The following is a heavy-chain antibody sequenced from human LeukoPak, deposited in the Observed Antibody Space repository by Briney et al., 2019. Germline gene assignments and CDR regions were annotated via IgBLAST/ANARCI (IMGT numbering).Heavy chain of an antibody. CDR1: GYRFNSFW. CDR2: IHPADSDT. D-gene: IGHD2/OR15-2a*01. J-gene: IGHJ5*01. V-gene: IGHV5-51*01. Sequence: GESLKISCKGVGYRFNSFWIAWVRQMPGKGLEWMGNIHPADSDTRYSPSFQGRLSMSADKSSSTASLQLSNLKASDTAIYFCARPEISDNPLDSWGQGTLVTVSS. CDR3: ARPEISDNPLDS.